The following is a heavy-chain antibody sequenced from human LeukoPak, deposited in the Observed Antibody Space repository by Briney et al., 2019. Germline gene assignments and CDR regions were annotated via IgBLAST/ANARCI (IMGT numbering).Heavy chain of an antibody. Sequence: GASVKVSCKASGYTFTGYYMHWVGQAPGQGLEWMGWINPNSGVTGSAQKFQGRVTMTRDKSISTVYMEMSRLTSDDTAVYFCARVGSSGWYHWFDPWGQGTLVTVSS. CDR2: INPNSGVT. D-gene: IGHD6-19*01. V-gene: IGHV1-2*02. CDR1: GYTFTGYY. CDR3: ARVGSSGWYHWFDP. J-gene: IGHJ5*02.